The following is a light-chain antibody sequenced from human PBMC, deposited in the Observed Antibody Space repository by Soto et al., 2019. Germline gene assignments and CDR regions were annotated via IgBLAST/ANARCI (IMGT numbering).Light chain of an antibody. V-gene: IGKV3-20*01. CDR1: QSVSSSY. J-gene: IGKJ4*01. Sequence: IVLPHAPGTLSLSPGDRATLSCRASQSVSSSYLAWYQQKPGQAPRLLIYGASSRATGIPDRFSGSGSGTDFTLTISRLEPEDFAVYYCQQYGSSPLTFGGGTKVDIK. CDR3: QQYGSSPLT. CDR2: GAS.